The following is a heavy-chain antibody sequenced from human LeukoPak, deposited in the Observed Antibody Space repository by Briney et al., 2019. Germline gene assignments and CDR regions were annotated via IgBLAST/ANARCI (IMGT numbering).Heavy chain of an antibody. D-gene: IGHD3-10*01. Sequence: PSESLSLTCAVYGGSFSGYYWSWIRQPPGKGLGWIGEINHSGSTNYNPSLKSRVTISVDTSKNQFSLKLSSVTAADTAVYYCARGYGSGINGMDVWGQGTTVTVSS. CDR3: ARGYGSGINGMDV. CDR2: INHSGST. J-gene: IGHJ6*02. CDR1: GGSFSGYY. V-gene: IGHV4-34*01.